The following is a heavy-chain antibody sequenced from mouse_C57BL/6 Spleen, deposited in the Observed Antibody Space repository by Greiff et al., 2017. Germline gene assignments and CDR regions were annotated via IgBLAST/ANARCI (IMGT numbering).Heavy chain of an antibody. Sequence: QVQLQQSGAELVRPGSSVKLSCKASGYTFTSYWMHWVKQRPIQGLEWIGNIDPSDSETHYNQKFKDKATLTVDKSSSTAYMQLSSLTSEDSAVYYCAREDYYGSSYGTWFAYWGQGTLVTVSA. J-gene: IGHJ3*01. CDR1: GYTFTSYW. CDR2: IDPSDSET. D-gene: IGHD1-1*01. CDR3: AREDYYGSSYGTWFAY. V-gene: IGHV1-52*01.